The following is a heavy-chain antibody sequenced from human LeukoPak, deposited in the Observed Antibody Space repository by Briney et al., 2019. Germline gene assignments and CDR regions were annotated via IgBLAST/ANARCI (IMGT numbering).Heavy chain of an antibody. CDR2: IYYSGST. CDR1: GGSISSSSYY. J-gene: IGHJ3*02. Sequence: SSETLSLNCTVSGGSISSSSYYWGWIRQPPGKGLEWIASIYYSGSTYYNPSLKSRVTISVDTSKNQFSLKLSSVTAADTAVYYCASPSSYDFPDIWGQGTMVTVSS. V-gene: IGHV4-39*01. D-gene: IGHD3-3*01. CDR3: ASPSSYDFPDI.